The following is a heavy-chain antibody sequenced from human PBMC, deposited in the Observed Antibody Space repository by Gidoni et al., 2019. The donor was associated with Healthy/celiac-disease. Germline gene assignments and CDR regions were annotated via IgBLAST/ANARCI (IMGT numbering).Heavy chain of an antibody. CDR2: ISSSSSYI. Sequence: EVQLVESGGGLVKPGGSLRLSCAASGFTFSSYSMNWVRQAPGKGLEWVSSISSSSSYIYYADSVKGRFTISRDNAKNSLYLQMNSLRAEDTAVYYCARDGIVVVPAAPSYYYYGMDVWGQGTTVTVSS. D-gene: IGHD2-2*01. CDR3: ARDGIVVVPAAPSYYYYGMDV. V-gene: IGHV3-21*01. J-gene: IGHJ6*02. CDR1: GFTFSSYS.